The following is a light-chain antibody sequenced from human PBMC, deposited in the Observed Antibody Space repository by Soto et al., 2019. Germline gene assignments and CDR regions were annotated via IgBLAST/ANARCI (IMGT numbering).Light chain of an antibody. CDR3: SSYTSSSIPYF. CDR1: SRDFGGYNY. J-gene: IGLJ1*01. Sequence: QFVLTQPATVSGSPGQSITISCTGTSRDFGGYNYVSWYQQHPGKAHKLMIYDVSNRPSGVSIRFSGSKSGNTASLTISVFQAEDEADYYCSSYTSSSIPYFFGTGTKVTVL. V-gene: IGLV2-14*01. CDR2: DVS.